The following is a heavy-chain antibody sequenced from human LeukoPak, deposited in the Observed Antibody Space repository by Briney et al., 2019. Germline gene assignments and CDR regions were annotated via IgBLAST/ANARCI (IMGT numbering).Heavy chain of an antibody. CDR2: IYPGDSDT. CDR3: AGIPYYDFWSGYMDV. D-gene: IGHD3-3*01. Sequence: GESLKISCKGSGYSFTSYWVGWVRQMPGKGLEWMGIIYPGDSDTRYSPSFQGQVTISADKSISTAYLQWSSLKASDTAMYYCAGIPYYDFWSGYMDVWGKGTTVTVSS. CDR1: GYSFTSYW. V-gene: IGHV5-51*01. J-gene: IGHJ6*03.